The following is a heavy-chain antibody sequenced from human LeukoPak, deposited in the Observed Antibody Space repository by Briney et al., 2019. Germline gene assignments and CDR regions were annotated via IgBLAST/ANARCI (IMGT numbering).Heavy chain of an antibody. Sequence: GGSLRLSCAASGLTFSNHWMHWVRQAPGKGLVWVSLVNSDGRSVNYADSVKGRFTISRDNAKSTLYLQMTSLRVEDTAVYYCVRGSVAAYTSPFDYWGQGTLVTVSS. V-gene: IGHV3-74*01. CDR2: VNSDGRSV. CDR1: GLTFSNHW. D-gene: IGHD6-19*01. J-gene: IGHJ4*02. CDR3: VRGSVAAYTSPFDY.